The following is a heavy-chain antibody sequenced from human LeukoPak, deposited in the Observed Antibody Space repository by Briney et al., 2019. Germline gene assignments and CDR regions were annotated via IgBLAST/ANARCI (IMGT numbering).Heavy chain of an antibody. CDR2: ISSSSSYI. D-gene: IGHD4-17*01. CDR3: ARGRTTVTTFHYYYYMDV. J-gene: IGHJ6*03. Sequence: PGGSLRLSCAASGFTFSSYSMNWVRQAPGKGLEWVSSISSSSSYIYYADSVKGRFTISRDNAKNSLYLQMNSLRAEDTAVYYCARGRTTVTTFHYYYYMDVWGKGTTVTISS. V-gene: IGHV3-21*01. CDR1: GFTFSSYS.